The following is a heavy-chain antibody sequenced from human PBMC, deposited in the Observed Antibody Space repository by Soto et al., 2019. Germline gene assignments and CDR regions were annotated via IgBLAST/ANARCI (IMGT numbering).Heavy chain of an antibody. CDR3: TRRYNWNDNYFDT. Sequence: SETLSLTCTVSGASISVHSYYCTWIRQPPGKGLEWIGSSYYSGTTYFNPSLKSRATISVDTSKNQFSLRLTSVTAADTAIYYCTRRYNWNDNYFDTWGPGALVTVSS. CDR1: GASISVHSYY. J-gene: IGHJ5*02. CDR2: SYYSGTT. D-gene: IGHD1-20*01. V-gene: IGHV4-39*01.